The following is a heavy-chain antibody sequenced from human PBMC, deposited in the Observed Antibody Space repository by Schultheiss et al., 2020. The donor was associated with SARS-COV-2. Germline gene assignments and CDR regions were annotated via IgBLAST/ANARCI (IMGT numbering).Heavy chain of an antibody. Sequence: GGSLRLSCAASGLTLSNYWMSWVRQAPGKGLEWVANIKQDGSEKYYVDSVKGRFTISRDNAKNSLYLQMNSLRAEDTAVYYCARVLWGYVGVFDYWGQGTLVTVSS. D-gene: IGHD2-8*01. J-gene: IGHJ4*02. V-gene: IGHV3-7*01. CDR2: IKQDGSEK. CDR1: GLTLSNYW. CDR3: ARVLWGYVGVFDY.